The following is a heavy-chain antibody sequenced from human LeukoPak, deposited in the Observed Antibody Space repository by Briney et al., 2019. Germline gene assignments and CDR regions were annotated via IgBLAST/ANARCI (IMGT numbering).Heavy chain of an antibody. J-gene: IGHJ4*02. CDR2: ISGSGGTT. D-gene: IGHD1-26*01. CDR3: AKVRRSGSPKDFDY. CDR1: GFTFNTYA. Sequence: PGGSLRLSCAASGFTFNTYAMNWVRQAAGKGLEWVSAISGSGGTTYYADSVKGRFTISRDNSKNTLYLQMNSLRAEDTAVYYCAKVRRSGSPKDFDYWGQGTLVTVSS. V-gene: IGHV3-23*01.